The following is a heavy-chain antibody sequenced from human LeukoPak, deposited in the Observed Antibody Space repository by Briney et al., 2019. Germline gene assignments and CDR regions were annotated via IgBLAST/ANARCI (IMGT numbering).Heavy chain of an antibody. CDR1: GGTFSSYA. V-gene: IGHV1-69*04. CDR2: IIPILGIA. J-gene: IGHJ6*02. Sequence: GASVKVSCKASGGTFSSYAISWVRQAPGQGLEWMGRIIPILGIANYAQKFQGRVTITADKSTSTAYMELSSLRSEDTAVYYCARFPGIAVAGDEYGMDVWGQGTTVTVSS. CDR3: ARFPGIAVAGDEYGMDV. D-gene: IGHD6-19*01.